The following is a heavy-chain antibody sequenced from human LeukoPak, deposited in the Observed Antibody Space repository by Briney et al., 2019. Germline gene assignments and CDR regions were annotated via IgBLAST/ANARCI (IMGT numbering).Heavy chain of an antibody. J-gene: IGHJ6*02. Sequence: ASVKASCKASGYTFTGYYVHWVRQAPGQGLEWMGIINPSGGSTSYAQKFQGRVTMTRDTSTSTVYMELSSLRSEDTAVYYCARDGVIPRYYGMDVWGQGTTVTVSS. CDR1: GYTFTGYY. CDR2: INPSGGST. D-gene: IGHD2-21*01. CDR3: ARDGVIPRYYGMDV. V-gene: IGHV1-46*01.